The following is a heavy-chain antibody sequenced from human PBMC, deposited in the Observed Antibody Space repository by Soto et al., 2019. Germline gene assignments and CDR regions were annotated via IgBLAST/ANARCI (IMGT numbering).Heavy chain of an antibody. Sequence: QVQLVESGGGVVQPGRSLRLSCAASGFTFSSYAMHWVRQAPGKGLEWVAVISYDGSNKYYADSVKGRFTIARDNSKNTLYLQMNSLRAEDTAVYYCARDVGNYGDYGDYWGQGTLVTVYS. CDR1: GFTFSSYA. D-gene: IGHD4-17*01. J-gene: IGHJ4*02. V-gene: IGHV3-30-3*01. CDR3: ARDVGNYGDYGDY. CDR2: ISYDGSNK.